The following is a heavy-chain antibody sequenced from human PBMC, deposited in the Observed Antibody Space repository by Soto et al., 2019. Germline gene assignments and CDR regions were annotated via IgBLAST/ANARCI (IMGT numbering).Heavy chain of an antibody. CDR2: INSDGSST. CDR1: GFTFSSYW. CDR3: ARDQAYSSSWYEYLFDY. Sequence: PGGSLRLSCAASGFTFSSYWMHWVRQAPGKGLVWVSRINSDGSSTSYADSVKGRFTISRDNAKNTLYLQMNSLRAEDTAVYYCARDQAYSSSWYEYLFDYWGQGTLVTVSS. V-gene: IGHV3-74*01. J-gene: IGHJ4*02. D-gene: IGHD6-13*01.